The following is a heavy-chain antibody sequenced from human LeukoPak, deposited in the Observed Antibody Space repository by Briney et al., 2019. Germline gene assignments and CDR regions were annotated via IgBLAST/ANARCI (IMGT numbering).Heavy chain of an antibody. CDR2: IRTRINSSTT. CDR3: SRDGGEGGNSAFDI. V-gene: IGHV3-72*01. D-gene: IGHD4-23*01. CDR1: GSIFSDYI. Sequence: GGSLRLSCAASGSIFSDYIMDWVRQAPGKGLEWVGRIRTRINSSTTEYAASVKGRFTISRDDSKNSMYLHMNSLKTEDTAVYHCSRDGGEGGNSAFDIWGQGTMVTVSS. J-gene: IGHJ3*02.